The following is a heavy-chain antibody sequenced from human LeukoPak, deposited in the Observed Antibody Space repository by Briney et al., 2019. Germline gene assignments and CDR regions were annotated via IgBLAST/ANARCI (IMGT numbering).Heavy chain of an antibody. Sequence: PGRSLRLSRAASGFTFSSFGMRSVRQAPGGGLWWVAYIGYSGGDIYYADSVKGRFTISRDNSTKTVHLQLSSLTAADTALYSCARDLTERKYYIAFWGQGTLVTASS. V-gene: IGHV3-30*02. CDR2: IGYSGGDI. CDR3: ARDLTERKYYIAF. CDR1: GFTFSSFG. J-gene: IGHJ4*02. D-gene: IGHD2-8*02.